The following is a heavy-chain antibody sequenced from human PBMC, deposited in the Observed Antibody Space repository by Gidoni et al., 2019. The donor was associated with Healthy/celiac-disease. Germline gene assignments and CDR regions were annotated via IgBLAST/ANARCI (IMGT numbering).Heavy chain of an antibody. J-gene: IGHJ4*02. Sequence: QVQLVQSGAEVKKPGSSVKVSCKASGGTFSSYAISWVRQAPGQGLEWMGGFIPIVGTANYAQKFQGRVTITADESTSTAYMELSSLRSEDTAVYYCARVPDYYDSAGYGVDYWGQGTLVTVSS. V-gene: IGHV1-69*01. D-gene: IGHD3-22*01. CDR2: FIPIVGTA. CDR3: ARVPDYYDSAGYGVDY. CDR1: GGTFSSYA.